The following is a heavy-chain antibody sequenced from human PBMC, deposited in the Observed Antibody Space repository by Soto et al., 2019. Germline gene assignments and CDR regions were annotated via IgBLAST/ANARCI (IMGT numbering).Heavy chain of an antibody. Sequence: QVQLVESGGGVVQPGRSLRLSCAASGFTFSSYGMHWVRQAPGKGLEWVAVIWYDGSNKYYADSVKGRFTISRDNSKNPLYLQMNSLRAEAAAVYYCARAYYYDSSGYYYPYYYGMDVWGQGTTVTVSS. V-gene: IGHV3-33*01. D-gene: IGHD3-22*01. CDR3: ARAYYYDSSGYYYPYYYGMDV. CDR2: IWYDGSNK. CDR1: GFTFSSYG. J-gene: IGHJ6*02.